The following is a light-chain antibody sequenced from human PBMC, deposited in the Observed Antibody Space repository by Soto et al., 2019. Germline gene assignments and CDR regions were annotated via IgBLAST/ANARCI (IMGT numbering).Light chain of an antibody. CDR3: QQYDNLIT. J-gene: IGKJ5*01. V-gene: IGKV1-33*01. CDR2: DAS. CDR1: QDISNY. Sequence: DIQMTQSPSSLSGSVGDRVTITCHASQDISNYLNWYQQKPGKAPKLLVYDASNLETGVPSRFSGSGSGTDFTFTISSLQPEDIATYYCQQYDNLITFGQGTRLE.